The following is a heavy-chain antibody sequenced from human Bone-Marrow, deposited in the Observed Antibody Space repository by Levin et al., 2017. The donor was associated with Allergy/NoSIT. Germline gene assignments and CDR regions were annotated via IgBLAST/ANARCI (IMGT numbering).Heavy chain of an antibody. V-gene: IGHV3-53*01. J-gene: IGHJ3*02. CDR2: IYSGDST. D-gene: IGHD2-15*01. CDR3: ARDHRMGAFDI. CDR1: GFTVSSNY. Sequence: GESLKISCAASGFTVSSNYMSWVRQAPGKGLEWVSVIYSGDSTYYADSVKGRFTISRDNSKNTLYLQMNSLRAEDTAVYYCARDHRMGAFDIWGQGTMVTVSS.